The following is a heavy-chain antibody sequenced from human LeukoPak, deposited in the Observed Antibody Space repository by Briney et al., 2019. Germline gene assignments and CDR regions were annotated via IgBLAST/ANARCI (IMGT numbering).Heavy chain of an antibody. D-gene: IGHD6-19*01. CDR1: GGTFSSYA. J-gene: IGHJ5*02. Sequence: SVKVSCKASGGTFSSYASSWVRQAPAQGLEWMGRIIPILGIANYAQKFQGRVTITADKSTSTAYMELSSLRSEDTAVYYCASVLSGIAVAGSFDPWGQGTLVTVSS. CDR2: IIPILGIA. V-gene: IGHV1-69*04. CDR3: ASVLSGIAVAGSFDP.